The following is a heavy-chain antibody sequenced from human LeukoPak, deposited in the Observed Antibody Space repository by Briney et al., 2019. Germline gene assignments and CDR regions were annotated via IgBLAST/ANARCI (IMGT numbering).Heavy chain of an antibody. CDR1: GFTISSYS. D-gene: IGHD6-13*01. CDR3: ARERYSTIQNDALDF. V-gene: IGHV3-21*01. J-gene: IGHJ3*01. CDR2: ISSGSTYI. Sequence: PGGSLRLSCAASGFTISSYSMNWVRQAPGKGLEWVSSISSGSTYIYYADSVKGRFTISRDNAKNSLYLQMNTLRAEDTAVYYCARERYSTIQNDALDFWGQGTMVTVSS.